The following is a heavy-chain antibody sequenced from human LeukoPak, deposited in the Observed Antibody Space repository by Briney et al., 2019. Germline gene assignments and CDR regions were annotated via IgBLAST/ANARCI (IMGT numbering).Heavy chain of an antibody. Sequence: GGSLRLSCAASGFTFSSYSMKWVREAPGKGVEGVSSISSSSKDIYYADSVKGRFTVYRENAKNSLYLQMNSLRAEDTAVYYCARDYLYCGGDCFVDDWGQGTLVTVSS. J-gene: IGHJ4*02. CDR3: ARDYLYCGGDCFVDD. CDR1: GFTFSSYS. CDR2: ISSSSKDI. V-gene: IGHV3-21*01. D-gene: IGHD2-21*02.